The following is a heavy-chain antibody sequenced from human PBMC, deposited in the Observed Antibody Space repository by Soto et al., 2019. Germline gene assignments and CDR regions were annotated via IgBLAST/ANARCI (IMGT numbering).Heavy chain of an antibody. CDR2: IYDSGRT. CDR3: ARGRKDSSGYLYYFDY. D-gene: IGHD3-22*01. J-gene: IGHJ4*01. Sequence: SETLSLTCSVSGDSIRNYYWSWIRQPPGKGLEWIGYIYDSGRTNYNPSLKSRVTISVDTSKNQFSLKLSSVTAADTAVYYCARGRKDSSGYLYYFDYWGQGTLVTVS. CDR1: GDSIRNYY. V-gene: IGHV4-59*01.